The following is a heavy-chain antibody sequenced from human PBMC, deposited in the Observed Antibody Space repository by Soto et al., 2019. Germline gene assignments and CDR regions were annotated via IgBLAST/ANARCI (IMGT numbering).Heavy chain of an antibody. J-gene: IGHJ5*02. D-gene: IGHD2-21*02. Sequence: GGSLRLSCAASGFTFSSYAMSWVRQAPGKGLEWVSAISGSGGSTYYADSVKGRFTISRDNSKNTLYLQMNSLRAEDTAVYYCARAEIVLTATTWFDRWGQGALVTVSS. CDR2: ISGSGGST. CDR3: ARAEIVLTATTWFDR. CDR1: GFTFSSYA. V-gene: IGHV3-23*01.